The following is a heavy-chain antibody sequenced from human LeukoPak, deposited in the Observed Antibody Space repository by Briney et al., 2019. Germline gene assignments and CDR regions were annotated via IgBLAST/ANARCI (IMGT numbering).Heavy chain of an antibody. CDR3: ARDLYNLNSNWCDP. V-gene: IGHV4-4*07. J-gene: IGHJ5*02. D-gene: IGHD1-7*01. CDR1: GGSISSYY. CDR2: IYTSGST. Sequence: SETLSLTCTVSGGSISSYYWSWIRQPAGKGLEWIGRIYTSGSTNYNPSLKSRVTMSVDTSKNQYSLKLSSVTAADTAVYYCARDLYNLNSNWCDPWGQGTLVTVSS.